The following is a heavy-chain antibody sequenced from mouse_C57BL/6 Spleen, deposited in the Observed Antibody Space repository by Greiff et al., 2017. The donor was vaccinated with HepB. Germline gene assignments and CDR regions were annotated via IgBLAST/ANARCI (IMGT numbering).Heavy chain of an antibody. CDR2: IRNKANGYTT. Sequence: DVKLVESGGGLVQPGGSLSLSCAASGFTFTDYYMSWVRQPPGKALEWLGFIRNKANGYTTEYSASVKGRFTISRDNSQSILYLQMNALRAEDSATYYCARYGDYYDGWYFDVWGTGTTVTVSS. V-gene: IGHV7-3*01. CDR1: GFTFTDYY. D-gene: IGHD1-1*01. J-gene: IGHJ1*03. CDR3: ARYGDYYDGWYFDV.